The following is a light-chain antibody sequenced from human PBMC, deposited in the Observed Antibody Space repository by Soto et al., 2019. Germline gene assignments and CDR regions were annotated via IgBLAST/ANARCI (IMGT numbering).Light chain of an antibody. CDR2: AAS. V-gene: IGKV1-9*01. J-gene: IGKJ5*01. Sequence: DIQLTQSPSFLSPSIGESVTITCRASQVISTSLAWYQVKPGKAPKLLIYAASTLESGVPSRFSATVYGTEFSLTITTLQPEDFATYYCQRLFDSPITFGQGTRLEI. CDR3: QRLFDSPIT. CDR1: QVISTS.